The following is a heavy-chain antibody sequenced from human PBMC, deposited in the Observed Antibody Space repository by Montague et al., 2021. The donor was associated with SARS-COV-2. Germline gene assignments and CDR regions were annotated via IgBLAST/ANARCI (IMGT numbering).Heavy chain of an antibody. D-gene: IGHD2-21*01. J-gene: IGHJ6*02. V-gene: IGHV4-39*07. CDR2: MYYSGST. Sequence: SETRSLTCTVSGGSISSSNYYWGWLRQPPGKGLEWIGNMYYSGSTYYNPSIKSRVTISIDTSKNQFSLKLSAVTAADTAVYYCASDEIVLQGVTKGMDVWGQGTTVTVSS. CDR3: ASDEIVLQGVTKGMDV. CDR1: GGSISSSNYY.